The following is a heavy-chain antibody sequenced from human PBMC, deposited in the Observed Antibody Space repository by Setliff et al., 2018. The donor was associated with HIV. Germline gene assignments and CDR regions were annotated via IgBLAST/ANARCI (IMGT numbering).Heavy chain of an antibody. D-gene: IGHD3-9*01. CDR2: LYPSDSDA. Sequence: PGESLKISCETSGYDFATYWIGWVRQMPGKGLEWMGVLYPSDSDAIYSPTFQGRVTISADKATNTAYLQWASLKSSDTAIYYCVRPLVIAFDTSDIWGQGTMVTVSS. CDR3: VRPLVIAFDTSDI. CDR1: GYDFATYW. V-gene: IGHV5-51*01. J-gene: IGHJ3*02.